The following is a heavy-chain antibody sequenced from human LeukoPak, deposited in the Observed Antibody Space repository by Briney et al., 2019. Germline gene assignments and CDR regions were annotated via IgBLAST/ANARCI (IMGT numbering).Heavy chain of an antibody. CDR1: GGPFSSYV. D-gene: IGHD3-22*01. CDR3: ASPPADYYDSRDYFDY. Sequence: VKVSCKASGGPFSSYVISWVRQAPGQGLEWMGRIIPILGIANYAQKFQGRVTITADKSTSTAYMELSSLRSEDTAVYYCASPPADYYDSRDYFDYWGQGTLVTVSS. J-gene: IGHJ4*02. CDR2: IIPILGIA. V-gene: IGHV1-69*10.